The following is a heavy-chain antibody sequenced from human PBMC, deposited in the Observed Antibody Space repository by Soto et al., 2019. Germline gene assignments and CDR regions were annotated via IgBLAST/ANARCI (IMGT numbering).Heavy chain of an antibody. Sequence: QVQLVQSGAEVKKPGSSVKVSCKASGGTFSSYAISWVRQAPGQGLEWMGGIIPIFGTANYAQKFQGRVTITAGESTSTAYMELSSLRSEDTAAYYCARSGGIGVPGTPQRPLRRYCDYGMDVWGHGTTVTVSS. D-gene: IGHD6-19*01. J-gene: IGHJ6*02. V-gene: IGHV1-69*01. CDR3: ARSGGIGVPGTPQRPLRRYCDYGMDV. CDR1: GGTFSSYA. CDR2: IIPIFGTA.